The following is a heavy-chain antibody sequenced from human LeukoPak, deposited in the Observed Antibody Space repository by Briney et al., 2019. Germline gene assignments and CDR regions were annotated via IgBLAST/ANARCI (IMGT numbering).Heavy chain of an antibody. CDR1: GYTCTGYY. D-gene: IGHD4-17*01. CDR2: INANSGGT. J-gene: IGHJ1*01. V-gene: IGHV1-2*02. Sequence: ASVKVSCKASGYTCTGYYMHWVRQATGQGLEWMGWINANSGGTNYAQKFQGRVTMTRDTSISTGYMELSRLRSDDTAVYYGARELTTVTTFEYFQLWGPGTLVTVSS. CDR3: ARELTTVTTFEYFQL.